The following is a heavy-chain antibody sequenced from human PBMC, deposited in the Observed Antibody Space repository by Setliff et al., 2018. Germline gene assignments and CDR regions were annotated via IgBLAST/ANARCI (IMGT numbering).Heavy chain of an antibody. CDR2: IYYSGST. CDR3: ARRETYYNFWSGYYAY. D-gene: IGHD3-3*01. Sequence: SETLSLTCTVSGGSISSGSYYWNWIRQPAGKGLEWIGSIYYSGSTYYNPSLKSRVTISVDTSKNQFSLKLSSVTAADTAVYYCARRETYYNFWSGYYAYWGQGTLVTVSS. CDR1: GGSISSGSYY. V-gene: IGHV4-39*07. J-gene: IGHJ4*02.